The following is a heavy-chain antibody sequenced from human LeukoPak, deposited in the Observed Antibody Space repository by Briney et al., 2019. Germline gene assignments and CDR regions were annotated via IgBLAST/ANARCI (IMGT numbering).Heavy chain of an antibody. CDR2: ISYDGSNK. CDR3: AKGGWFGELFLGDAFDI. J-gene: IGHJ3*02. D-gene: IGHD3-10*01. CDR1: GFTFSSYA. V-gene: IGHV3-30*04. Sequence: GGSLRLSCAASGFTFSSYAMHWVRQAPGKGLEWVAVISYDGSNKFYADSVKGRFTFSRDNSKNTLYLQMNSLRAEDTAVYYCAKGGWFGELFLGDAFDIWGQGTMVTVSS.